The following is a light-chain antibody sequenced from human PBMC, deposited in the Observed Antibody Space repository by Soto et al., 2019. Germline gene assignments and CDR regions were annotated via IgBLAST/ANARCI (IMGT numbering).Light chain of an antibody. Sequence: EIVLTQSPGTLSLSPGERATLSCKASQSVSSNFLAWYQRKPGQAPRLLIYGASYRATDIPYRFSGSWSGTDFTLTITILEPEDFAVDYCQQYGTSPPTFGQGTKVEI. J-gene: IGKJ1*01. CDR3: QQYGTSPPT. CDR1: QSVSSNF. CDR2: GAS. V-gene: IGKV3-20*01.